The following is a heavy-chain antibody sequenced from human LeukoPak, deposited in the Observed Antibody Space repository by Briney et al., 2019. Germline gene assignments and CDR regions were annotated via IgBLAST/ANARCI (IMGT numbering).Heavy chain of an antibody. CDR2: ISYDGSNK. CDR1: GLTFSSYG. CDR3: AKKGRFGGYSYGPLFDY. V-gene: IGHV3-30*18. J-gene: IGHJ4*02. D-gene: IGHD5-18*01. Sequence: GSLRLSCAASGLTFSSYGMHWVRQAPGKGLEWVAVISYDGSNKYYADSVKGRFTISRDNSKNTLYLQMNSLRAEDTAVYYCAKKGRFGGYSYGPLFDYWGQGTLVTVSS.